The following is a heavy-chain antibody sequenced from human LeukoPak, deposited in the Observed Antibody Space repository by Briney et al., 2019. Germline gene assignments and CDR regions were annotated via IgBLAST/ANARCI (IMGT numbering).Heavy chain of an antibody. CDR2: ISYDGSNK. J-gene: IGHJ6*02. Sequence: RAGGSLRLSCAASGFTFSSYAMHWVRQAPGKGLEWVAVISYDGSNKYYADSVKGRFTISRDNSKNTLYLQMNSLSAEDTAVYYCARDLGYSYYGMDVWGQGTTVTVSS. V-gene: IGHV3-30*04. CDR1: GFTFSSYA. CDR3: ARDLGYSYYGMDV.